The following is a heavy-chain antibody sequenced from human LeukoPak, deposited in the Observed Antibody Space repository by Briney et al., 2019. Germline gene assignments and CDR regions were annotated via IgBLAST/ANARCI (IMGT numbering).Heavy chain of an antibody. CDR1: GFTFSSYA. D-gene: IGHD6-19*01. CDR3: AKDRKEWLIPKHFDY. V-gene: IGHV3-23*01. Sequence: GGSLRLSCAASGFTFSSYAMSWVRQAPGKGLEWVSAISGSGGSTYYADSAKGRFTISRDNSKNTLYLQMNSLRAEDTAVYYCAKDRKEWLIPKHFDYWGQGTLVTVSS. J-gene: IGHJ4*02. CDR2: ISGSGGST.